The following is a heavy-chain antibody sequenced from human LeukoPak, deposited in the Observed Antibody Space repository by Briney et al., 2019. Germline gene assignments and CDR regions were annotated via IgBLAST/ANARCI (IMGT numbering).Heavy chain of an antibody. Sequence: ASVKVSCKASGYTFTGYYMHWVRQAPGQGLEWMGIINPSGGSTSYAQKFQGRVTMTRDTSTSTVCMELSSLRSEDTAVYYCARERPPRVVVVAATADGGFDPWGQGTLVTVSS. D-gene: IGHD2-15*01. CDR3: ARERPPRVVVVAATADGGFDP. CDR2: INPSGGST. CDR1: GYTFTGYY. V-gene: IGHV1-46*01. J-gene: IGHJ5*02.